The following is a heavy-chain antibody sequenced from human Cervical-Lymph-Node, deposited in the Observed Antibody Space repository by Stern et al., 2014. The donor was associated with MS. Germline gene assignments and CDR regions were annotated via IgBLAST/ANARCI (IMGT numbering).Heavy chain of an antibody. D-gene: IGHD1-26*01. V-gene: IGHV3-30*04. J-gene: IGHJ4*02. CDR1: GFVFRRYA. CDR2: ISYDGRDK. Sequence: QVQLVQSGGGVVQPGRSLRLSCAASGFVFRRYALHLVRQAPGTVLGWVALISYDGRDKYYTDSVKGRFTVSRDNSNNTVDLEMNSLRLEDTAVYYCAKGGSGSYLDWGQGSLVTVSS. CDR3: AKGGSGSYLD.